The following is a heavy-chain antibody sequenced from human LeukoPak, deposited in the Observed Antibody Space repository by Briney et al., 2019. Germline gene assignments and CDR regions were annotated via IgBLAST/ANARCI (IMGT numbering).Heavy chain of an antibody. J-gene: IGHJ4*02. CDR2: FNPEDGET. V-gene: IGHV1-24*01. CDR3: ATPRYSDNRGYYYDLTY. D-gene: IGHD3-22*01. Sequence: ASVKVSCKVSGYSLSDSSMHWVRQAPGKGLEWMGTFNPEDGETIYAQKFQGRVTMTGDTSIDTAYLDLSSLRSEDTAVYYCATPRYSDNRGYYYDLTYWGQGTLVTVSS. CDR1: GYSLSDSS.